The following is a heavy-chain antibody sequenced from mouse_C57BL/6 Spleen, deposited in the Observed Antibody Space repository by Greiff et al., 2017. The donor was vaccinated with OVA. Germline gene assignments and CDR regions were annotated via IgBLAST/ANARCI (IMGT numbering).Heavy chain of an antibody. CDR3: AREGTTVVADY. CDR2: IYPGSGST. J-gene: IGHJ2*01. Sequence: VQLQQPGAELVKPGASVKMSCKASGYTFTSYWIIWVKQRPGQGLEWIGDIYPGSGSTNYNEKFKSKATLTVDTSSSTAYMQLSSLTSEDSAVYYCAREGTTVVADYWGQGTTLTVSS. D-gene: IGHD1-1*01. CDR1: GYTFTSYW. V-gene: IGHV1-55*01.